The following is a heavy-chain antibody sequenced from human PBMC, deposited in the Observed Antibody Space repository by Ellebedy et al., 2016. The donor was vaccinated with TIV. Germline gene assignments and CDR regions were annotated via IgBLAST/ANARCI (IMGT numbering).Heavy chain of an antibody. CDR2: ISAYNGNT. Sequence: AASVKVSCKASGYTFTGYYIHWVRQAPGQGLEWMGWISAYNGNTNYAQKLQGRVTMTTDTSTSTAYMELRSLRSDDTAVYYCARDIAYSGYDPGCWGQGTLVTVSS. V-gene: IGHV1-18*04. J-gene: IGHJ4*02. CDR3: ARDIAYSGYDPGC. CDR1: GYTFTGYY. D-gene: IGHD5-12*01.